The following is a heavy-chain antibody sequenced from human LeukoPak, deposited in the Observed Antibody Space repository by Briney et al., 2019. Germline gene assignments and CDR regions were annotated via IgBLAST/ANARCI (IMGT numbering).Heavy chain of an antibody. D-gene: IGHD3-10*01. CDR1: GGTFSSYA. Sequence: VASVKVSCKASGGTFSSYAISWVRQAPGQGLEWMGGTIPIFGTANYAQKFQGRVTITADKSTSTAYMKLSSLRSEDTAVYYCAESYYGSGSYYNPAEYFQHWGQGTLVTVSS. CDR2: TIPIFGTA. CDR3: AESYYGSGSYYNPAEYFQH. J-gene: IGHJ1*01. V-gene: IGHV1-69*06.